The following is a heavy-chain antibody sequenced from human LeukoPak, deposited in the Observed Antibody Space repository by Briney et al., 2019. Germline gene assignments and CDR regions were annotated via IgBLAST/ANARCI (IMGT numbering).Heavy chain of an antibody. CDR1: GGSFSGYY. V-gene: IGHV4-34*01. Sequence: KPSETLSLTCAVYGGSFSGYYWSWIRQPPGKGLEWIGEINHSGSTNYNPSLKSRVTISVDTSKNQFSLKLSSVTAADTAVYYCARESDRQQLAYFDYWGQGTLVTVSS. D-gene: IGHD6-13*01. CDR2: INHSGST. J-gene: IGHJ4*02. CDR3: ARESDRQQLAYFDY.